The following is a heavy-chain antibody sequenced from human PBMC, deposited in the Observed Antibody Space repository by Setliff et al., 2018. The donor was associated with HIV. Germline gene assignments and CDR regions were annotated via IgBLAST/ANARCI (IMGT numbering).Heavy chain of an antibody. CDR2: IYYSGST. Sequence: ETLSLTCTVSGGSISSSSNYWGWIRQPPGKGLEWIGNIYYSGSTYYNPSLKSRVTISVDMSKNQFSLRLTSVTAADTAMYYCARHDFWSGYHSWFDPWGQGTLVTVSS. V-gene: IGHV4-39*01. CDR3: ARHDFWSGYHSWFDP. CDR1: GGSISSSSNY. D-gene: IGHD3-3*01. J-gene: IGHJ5*02.